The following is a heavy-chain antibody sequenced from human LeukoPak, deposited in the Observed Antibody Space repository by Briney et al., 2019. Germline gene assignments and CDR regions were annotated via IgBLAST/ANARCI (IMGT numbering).Heavy chain of an antibody. J-gene: IGHJ4*02. CDR2: IKQDGNEK. Sequence: GGSLRLSCAASGFAFSSYWMSWVRQAPGKGLEWVANIKQDGNEKYYVDSVKGRFTISRDNVKNSLYLQMNSLRAEDTAVYYCHSPLTIVVVPAATPYTRSEDYWGQGTLVTVSS. V-gene: IGHV3-7*01. CDR3: HSPLTIVVVPAATPYTRSEDY. CDR1: GFAFSSYW. D-gene: IGHD2-2*02.